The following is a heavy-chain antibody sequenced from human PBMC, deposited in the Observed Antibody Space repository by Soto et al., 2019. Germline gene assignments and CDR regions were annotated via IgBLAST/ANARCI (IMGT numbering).Heavy chain of an antibody. CDR2: IYTSGST. J-gene: IGHJ4*02. CDR3: ARVNYYDSSGYPYFDY. D-gene: IGHD3-22*01. Sequence: SETLSLTCTVSGGSINSYYWSWIRQPAGKGLEWIGRIYTSGSTNYNPSLKSRVTMSVDTSKNQFSLKLSSVTAADTAVYYCARVNYYDSSGYPYFDYWGQGTLVTVSS. CDR1: GGSINSYY. V-gene: IGHV4-4*07.